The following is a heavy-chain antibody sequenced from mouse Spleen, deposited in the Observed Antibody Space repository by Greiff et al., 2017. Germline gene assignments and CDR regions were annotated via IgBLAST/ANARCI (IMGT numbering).Heavy chain of an antibody. V-gene: IGHV1-22*01. D-gene: IGHD1-1*01. CDR2: INPNNGGT. Sequence: EVQLVESGPELVKPGASVKMSCKASGYTFTDYNMHWVKQSHGKSLEWIGYINPNNGGTSYNQKFKGKATLTVNKSSSTAYMELRSLTSEDSAVYYCARDYYYGSSMGYFDYWGQGTTLTVSS. CDR1: GYTFTDYN. CDR3: ARDYYYGSSMGYFDY. J-gene: IGHJ2*01.